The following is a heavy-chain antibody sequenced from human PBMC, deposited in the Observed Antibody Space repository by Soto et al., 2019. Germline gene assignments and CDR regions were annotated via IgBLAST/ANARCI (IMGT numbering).Heavy chain of an antibody. CDR2: IYHSGST. Sequence: SETLSLTCAVSGGSISSSNWWSWVRQPPGKGLEWIGEIYHSGSTDYNPSLKSRVTISVDKSKNQFSLKLSSVTAADTAVYYCARRLPDYYYGMDVWGQGTTVTVSS. CDR1: GGSISSSNW. D-gene: IGHD2-15*01. V-gene: IGHV4-4*02. J-gene: IGHJ6*02. CDR3: ARRLPDYYYGMDV.